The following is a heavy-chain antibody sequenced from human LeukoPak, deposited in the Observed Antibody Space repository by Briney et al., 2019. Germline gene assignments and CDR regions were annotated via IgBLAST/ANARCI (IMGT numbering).Heavy chain of an antibody. CDR3: VKPGVVNMVVAVTFFDY. J-gene: IGHJ4*02. Sequence: GGSLRLSCSASGFPFNMYAMHWVRQAPGKGLEYVSGISSSEDNTHYADSVKGRFTISRDNSKNTLYLQMSSLRAEDTAVYYCVKPGVVNMVVAVTFFDYWGQRTLVTVSS. D-gene: IGHD3-22*01. CDR2: ISSSEDNT. V-gene: IGHV3-64D*06. CDR1: GFPFNMYA.